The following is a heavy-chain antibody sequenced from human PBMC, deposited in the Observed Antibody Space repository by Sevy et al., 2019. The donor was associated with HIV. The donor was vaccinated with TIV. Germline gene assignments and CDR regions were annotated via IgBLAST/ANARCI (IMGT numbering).Heavy chain of an antibody. CDR3: AGGRYDSSGSFDAFDI. V-gene: IGHV3-23*01. CDR1: GFTFISYA. J-gene: IGHJ3*02. Sequence: GGSLRLSCKPSGFTFISYAMNWVRQAPGKGLEWVSTIYGSSGSTYYGYSVKGRFTISRDNSKNTLYLQMNSLRTEDTAVYYCAGGRYDSSGSFDAFDIWGQGTMVTVSS. D-gene: IGHD3-22*01. CDR2: IYGSSGST.